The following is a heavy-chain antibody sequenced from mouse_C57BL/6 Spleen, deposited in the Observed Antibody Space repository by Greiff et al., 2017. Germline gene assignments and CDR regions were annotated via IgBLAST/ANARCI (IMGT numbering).Heavy chain of an antibody. CDR3: ARSGKGGYFDV. CDR1: GYTFTSYW. V-gene: IGHV1-59*01. Sequence: QVQLKQPGAELVRPGTSVKLSCKASGYTFTSYWMHWVKQRPGQGLEWIGVIDPSDSYTNYNQKFKGKATLTVDTSSSTAYMQLSSLTSEDSAVYYCARSGKGGYFDVWGTGTTVTVSS. CDR2: IDPSDSYT. D-gene: IGHD3-1*01. J-gene: IGHJ1*03.